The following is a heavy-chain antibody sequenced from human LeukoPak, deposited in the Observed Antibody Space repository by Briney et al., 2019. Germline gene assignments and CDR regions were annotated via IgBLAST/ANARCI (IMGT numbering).Heavy chain of an antibody. CDR2: ITSSSSTK. Sequence: PGGSLRLSCAASGFTVSSSYMTWVRQAPGKGLEWISFITSSSSTKYYTDSVKGRFTISRDNAKNSLYLQVNSLRDEDTAVYYCARIGGPGYYYYGMDVWGQGTTVTVSS. CDR1: GFTVSSSY. CDR3: ARIGGPGYYYYGMDV. V-gene: IGHV3-48*02. J-gene: IGHJ6*02. D-gene: IGHD3-10*01.